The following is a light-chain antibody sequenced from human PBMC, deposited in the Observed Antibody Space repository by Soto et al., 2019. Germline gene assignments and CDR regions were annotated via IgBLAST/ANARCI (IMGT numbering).Light chain of an antibody. J-gene: IGKJ2*01. CDR2: DAS. CDR1: QSISSW. V-gene: IGKV1-5*01. CDR3: QQYNSYSPRNP. Sequence: DIQMTQSPSTLSASAGDRVTITCRASQSISSWLAWYQQKPGKAPKLLIYDASSLESGVPSRFSGSGSGTEFTLTISSLQPDDFATYYCQQYNSYSPRNPFGQGTKLEIK.